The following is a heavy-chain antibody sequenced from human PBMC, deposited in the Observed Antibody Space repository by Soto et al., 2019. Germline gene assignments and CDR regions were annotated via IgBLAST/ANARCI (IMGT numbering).Heavy chain of an antibody. D-gene: IGHD3-3*01. J-gene: IGHJ6*02. Sequence: QVHMVESGGGVVQPGRYLRLSCAASGFTFRSYGMHWVRQAPGKGLAWVAFISHDGSDKYYADSVKGRLTISRDNSKNTLYVQMNSLRAEDTAVYYCAKRRNFLRFWEWSSGMEVWGQGTPVSVSS. V-gene: IGHV3-30*18. CDR1: GFTFRSYG. CDR2: ISHDGSDK. CDR3: AKRRNFLRFWEWSSGMEV.